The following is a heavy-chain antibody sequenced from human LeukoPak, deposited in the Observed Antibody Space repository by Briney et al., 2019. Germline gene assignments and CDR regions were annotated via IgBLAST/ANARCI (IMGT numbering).Heavy chain of an antibody. J-gene: IGHJ4*02. CDR3: ARRIGWGDYYFDY. Sequence: PSETLSLTCTVSGGSISSSSYYWGWIRQPPGKGLEWIGSIYYSGSTYYNPSLKSRVTISVDTSKNQFSLKLSSVTAADTAVYYCARRIGWGDYYFDYWGQGTLVTVSS. CDR1: GGSISSSSYY. D-gene: IGHD6-19*01. V-gene: IGHV4-39*07. CDR2: IYYSGST.